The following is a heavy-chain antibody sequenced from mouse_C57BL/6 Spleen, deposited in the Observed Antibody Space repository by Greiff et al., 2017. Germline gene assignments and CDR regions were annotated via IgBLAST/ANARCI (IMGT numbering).Heavy chain of an antibody. CDR2: INPSNGGT. CDR1: GYTFTSYW. J-gene: IGHJ2*01. CDR3: ARLDLDYYGSSY. V-gene: IGHV1-53*01. Sequence: VQLQQPGTELVKPGASVKLSCKASGYTFTSYWMHWVKQRPGQGLEWIGNINPSNGGTNYNEKFKSKATLTVDKSSSTAYMQLSRLTSEDSAVYYCARLDLDYYGSSYWGQGTTLTVSS. D-gene: IGHD1-1*01.